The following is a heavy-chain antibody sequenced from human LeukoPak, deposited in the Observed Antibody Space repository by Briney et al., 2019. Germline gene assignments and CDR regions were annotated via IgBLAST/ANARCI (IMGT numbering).Heavy chain of an antibody. J-gene: IGHJ4*02. CDR3: ARHFYGDYEDY. Sequence: PSETLSLTCAVYGGSFSGYYWSWIRQPPGKGLEWIGEINHSGSTNYNPSLKSRVTISVDTSKNQFSLKLSSVTAADTAVYYCARHFYGDYEDYWGQGTLVTVSS. CDR1: GGSFSGYY. D-gene: IGHD4-17*01. CDR2: INHSGST. V-gene: IGHV4-34*01.